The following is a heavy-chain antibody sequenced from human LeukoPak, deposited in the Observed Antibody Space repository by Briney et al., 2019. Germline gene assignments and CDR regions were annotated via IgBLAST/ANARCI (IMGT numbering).Heavy chain of an antibody. J-gene: IGHJ4*02. V-gene: IGHV3-7*01. Sequence: GGSLRLSCEASGFSMSVYWMSWVRQAPGKGLEWVGNIKEDGSERNYVDSVKGRFTISRDNAKKSLYLQMDSLRAEDAAVYYCARDWGAYYHFFNYWGQGTLVTVSS. CDR2: IKEDGSER. CDR1: GFSMSVYW. CDR3: ARDWGAYYHFFNY. D-gene: IGHD3-22*01.